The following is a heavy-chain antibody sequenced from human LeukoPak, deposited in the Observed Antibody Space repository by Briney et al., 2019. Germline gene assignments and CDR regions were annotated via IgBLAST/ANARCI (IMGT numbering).Heavy chain of an antibody. Sequence: GGSLRLSCAASGFTFSSYAMHWVRQAPGKGLEWVAVISYDGSNKYYADSVKGRFTISRDNSKNTLYLQMNSLRAEDTAVYYCARDGPGIAVAASGGVDYWGQGTLVTVSS. D-gene: IGHD6-19*01. CDR2: ISYDGSNK. CDR1: GFTFSSYA. V-gene: IGHV3-30*04. CDR3: ARDGPGIAVAASGGVDY. J-gene: IGHJ4*02.